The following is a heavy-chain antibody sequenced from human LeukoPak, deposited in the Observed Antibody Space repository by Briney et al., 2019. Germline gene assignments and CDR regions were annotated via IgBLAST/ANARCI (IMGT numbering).Heavy chain of an antibody. Sequence: PSETLSLTCTVSGGSISSGDYYWSCIRQPPGKGLEWIGYIYYSGSTYYNPSLKSRVTISVDTSKNQFSLKLSSVTAADTAVYYCASRDLYGVVDYWGQGTLVTVSS. CDR3: ASRDLYGVVDY. CDR2: IYYSGST. V-gene: IGHV4-30-4*01. CDR1: GGSISSGDYY. J-gene: IGHJ4*02. D-gene: IGHD4-17*01.